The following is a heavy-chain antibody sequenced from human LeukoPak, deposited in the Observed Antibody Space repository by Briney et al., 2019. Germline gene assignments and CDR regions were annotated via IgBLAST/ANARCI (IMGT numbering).Heavy chain of an antibody. V-gene: IGHV4-39*01. CDR2: IYYSGST. CDR1: GGSISSSSYY. J-gene: IGHJ4*02. CDR3: ARQSSFDY. Sequence: SETLSLTCTVSGGSISSSSYYWGWIRQPPGKGLEWIGSIYYSGSTYYNPSLKSRVTISIDASKNQFSLKLSSVTAADTAVYYCARQSSFDYWGQGTLVTVSS.